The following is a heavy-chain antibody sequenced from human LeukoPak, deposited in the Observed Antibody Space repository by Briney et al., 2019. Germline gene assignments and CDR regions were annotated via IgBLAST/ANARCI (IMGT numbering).Heavy chain of an antibody. CDR1: GDTFNNFS. J-gene: IGHJ4*02. CDR2: IIPMLDIA. D-gene: IGHD2-21*01. V-gene: IGHV1-69*10. CDR3: ARDFAVGLSDF. Sequence: ASVKVSCKASGDTFNNFSLSWVRQAPGQGLEWMGGIIPMLDIANYAQKFQGRVTILADKSTSTAYLELSSLKSEDTAVYYCARDFAVGLSDFWGQGTLVTVSS.